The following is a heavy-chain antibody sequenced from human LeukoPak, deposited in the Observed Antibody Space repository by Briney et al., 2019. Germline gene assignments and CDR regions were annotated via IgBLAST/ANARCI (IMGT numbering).Heavy chain of an antibody. V-gene: IGHV3-21*01. D-gene: IGHD6-19*01. J-gene: IGHJ3*02. CDR2: ISSSSSYI. Sequence: GGSLRLSCAASGFTFSSYSMNWVRQAPGKGLEWVSSISSSSSYIYYADSVKGRFTISRDNAKNSLYLQMNSLRAEDTAVYYCARDFRSRSSGWPDAFDIWGQGTMVTVSS. CDR1: GFTFSSYS. CDR3: ARDFRSRSSGWPDAFDI.